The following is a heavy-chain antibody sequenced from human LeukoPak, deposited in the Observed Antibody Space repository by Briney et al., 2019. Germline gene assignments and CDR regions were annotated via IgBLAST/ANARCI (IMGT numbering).Heavy chain of an antibody. CDR1: GGSISSGGYY. D-gene: IGHD2-2*01. J-gene: IGHJ3*02. CDR3: ARDPVVPAAIGAFDI. CDR2: IYHSGST. V-gene: IGHV4-30-2*01. Sequence: SQTLSLTCTVSGGSISSGGYYWSWIPQPPGKSLEWIGYIYHSGSTYYNPSLKSRVTISVDRSKNQFSLKLSSVTAADTAVYYCARDPVVPAAIGAFDIWGQGTMVTVSS.